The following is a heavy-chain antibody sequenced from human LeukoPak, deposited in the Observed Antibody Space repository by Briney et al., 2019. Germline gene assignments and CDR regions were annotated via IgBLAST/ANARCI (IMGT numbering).Heavy chain of an antibody. CDR3: ARDKIVGATYFDY. CDR1: GFTFSDHY. CDR2: IKQDGSEK. V-gene: IGHV3-7*01. D-gene: IGHD1-26*01. Sequence: PGGSLRLSCAASGFTFSDHYMDWVRQAPGKGLEWVANIKQDGSEKYYVDSVKGRFTISRDNAKNSLYLQMNSLRAEDTAVYYCARDKIVGATYFDYWGQGTLVTVSS. J-gene: IGHJ4*02.